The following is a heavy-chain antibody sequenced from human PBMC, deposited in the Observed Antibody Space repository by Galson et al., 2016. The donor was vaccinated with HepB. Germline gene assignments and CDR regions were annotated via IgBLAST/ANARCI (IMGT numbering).Heavy chain of an antibody. J-gene: IGHJ5*02. CDR2: ISWNSGAK. CDR3: AKTSSYSSSYLSFFDP. D-gene: IGHD6-13*01. CDR1: GFTFDDYA. V-gene: IGHV3-9*01. Sequence: SLRLSCAASGFTFDDYAMHWVRQAPGKGLEWVSGISWNSGAKGYADPVKGRFTISRDNAKNSLYLQMNSLRAEDTALYYCAKTSSYSSSYLSFFDPWGQGTLVTVSP.